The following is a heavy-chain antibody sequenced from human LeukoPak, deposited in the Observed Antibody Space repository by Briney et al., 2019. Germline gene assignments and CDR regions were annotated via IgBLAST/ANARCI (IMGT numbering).Heavy chain of an antibody. CDR1: GFTFSSYA. V-gene: IGHV3-23*01. CDR3: AKDSEIAAAGSYWYFDL. D-gene: IGHD6-13*01. CDR2: ISASGDST. J-gene: IGHJ2*01. Sequence: GGSLRLSCAASGFTFSSYAMSWVRQAPGQGLEWVSGISASGDSTYYAASVKGRFTISRDNSKNTLYLQMNSLRAEDTAVYYCAKDSEIAAAGSYWYFDLWGRGTLVTVSS.